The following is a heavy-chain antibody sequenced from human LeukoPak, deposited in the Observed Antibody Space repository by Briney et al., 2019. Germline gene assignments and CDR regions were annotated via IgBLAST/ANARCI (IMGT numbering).Heavy chain of an antibody. V-gene: IGHV5-51*01. J-gene: IGHJ4*02. CDR3: ASPYPREYCSSSSCYFNY. CDR2: IYPGDSDT. D-gene: IGHD2-2*01. Sequence: GESLKISCRACGYSFSSYWIGWVRQMPGKGLEWMGIIYPGDSDTRYSPSFQGQVTISADKSISTAYLQWSSLKASDTAMYYCASPYPREYCSSSSCYFNYWGQGTLVTVSS. CDR1: GYSFSSYW.